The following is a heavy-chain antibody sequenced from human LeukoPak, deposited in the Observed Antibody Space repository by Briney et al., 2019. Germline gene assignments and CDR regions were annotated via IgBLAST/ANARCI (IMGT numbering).Heavy chain of an antibody. D-gene: IGHD3-22*01. CDR3: ARQYDSSGYYEYYFDY. CDR1: GNSFTTYW. J-gene: IGHJ4*02. CDR2: IYPGDSDT. V-gene: IGHV5-51*01. Sequence: GESLKISCKGSGNSFTTYWIAWVRQMPGKGLEWMGIIYPGDSDTRYSPSFQGQVTISADKSISTAYLQRSSLKASDTAMYYCARQYDSSGYYEYYFDYWGQGTLVTVSS.